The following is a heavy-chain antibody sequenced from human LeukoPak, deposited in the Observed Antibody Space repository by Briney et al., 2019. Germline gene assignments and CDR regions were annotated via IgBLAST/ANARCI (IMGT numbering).Heavy chain of an antibody. D-gene: IGHD3-10*01. CDR1: GFTFSSYA. CDR2: ISYDGSNK. CDR3: AKEFGYDPQFRGFDY. Sequence: PGGSLRLSCAASGFTFSSYAMHWVRQAPGKGLEWVAVISYDGSNKYYADSVKGRFTISRDNSKNTLYLQMNSLRAEDTAVYYCAKEFGYDPQFRGFDYWGQGTLVTVSS. J-gene: IGHJ4*02. V-gene: IGHV3-30-3*01.